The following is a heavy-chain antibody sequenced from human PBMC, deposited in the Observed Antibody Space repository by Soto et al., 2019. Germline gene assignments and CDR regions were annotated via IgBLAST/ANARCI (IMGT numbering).Heavy chain of an antibody. CDR3: ARDPTDGYNHNHDAFDI. CDR2: ISYDGSNK. V-gene: IGHV3-30-3*01. J-gene: IGHJ3*02. Sequence: GGSLRLSCAASGFTFSSYAMHWVRQAPGKGLEWVAVISYDGSNKYYADSVKGRFTISRDNSKNTLYLQMNSLRAEDTAVYYCARDPTDGYNHNHDAFDIWGQGTMVTVSS. CDR1: GFTFSSYA. D-gene: IGHD5-12*01.